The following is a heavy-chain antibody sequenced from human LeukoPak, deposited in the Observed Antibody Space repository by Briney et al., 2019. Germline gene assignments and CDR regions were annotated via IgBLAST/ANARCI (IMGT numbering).Heavy chain of an antibody. D-gene: IGHD3-3*01. CDR3: ARGGVYYDFWSGYYPPYNWFDP. Sequence: SQTLSLTCTVSGGSISSGSYYWSWIRQPAGKGLEWIGRIYTSGSTNYNPSLKSRVTISVDTSKNQFSLKLSSVTAADTAVYYCARGGVYYDFWSGYYPPYNWFDPWGQGTLVTVSS. V-gene: IGHV4-61*02. CDR1: GGSISSGSYY. J-gene: IGHJ5*02. CDR2: IYTSGST.